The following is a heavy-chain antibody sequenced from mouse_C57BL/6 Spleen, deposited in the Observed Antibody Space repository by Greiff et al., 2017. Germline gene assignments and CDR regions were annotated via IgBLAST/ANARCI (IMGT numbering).Heavy chain of an antibody. CDR3: AREGYYYGSSYGY. J-gene: IGHJ2*01. V-gene: IGHV3-6*01. D-gene: IGHD1-1*01. CDR2: ISYDGSN. CDR1: GYSITSGYY. Sequence: EVQRVESGPGLVKPSQSLSLTCSVTGYSITSGYYWNWIRQFPGNKLEWMGYISYDGSNNYNPSLKNRISITRDTSKNQFFLKLNSVTTEDTATYYCAREGYYYGSSYGYWGQGTTLTVSS.